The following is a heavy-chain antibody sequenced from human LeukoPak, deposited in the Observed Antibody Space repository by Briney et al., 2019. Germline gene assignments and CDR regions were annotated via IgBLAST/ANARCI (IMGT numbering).Heavy chain of an antibody. Sequence: SETLSLTCTVSGDSISSGGYYWSWIRQHPGKGLEWIGYMYYSGNTYYNPSLKSRVTISADTSKNQFSLKLSSVTAADTAVYYCAKEPISSGYDYYFDYWGQGTLVTVSS. CDR3: AKEPISSGYDYYFDY. J-gene: IGHJ4*02. CDR1: GDSISSGGYY. CDR2: MYYSGNT. V-gene: IGHV4-31*03. D-gene: IGHD5-12*01.